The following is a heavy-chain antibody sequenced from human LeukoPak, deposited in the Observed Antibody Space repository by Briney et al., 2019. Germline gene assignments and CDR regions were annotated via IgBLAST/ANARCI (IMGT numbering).Heavy chain of an antibody. D-gene: IGHD1-7*01. J-gene: IGHJ4*02. Sequence: SLRLSCAASGFTFSSYAMHWVRQAPGKGLEWVAVISYDGSNKYYADSVKGRFTISRDNSKNTLYLQMNSLRAEDTAVYYCARSPYNWNYHFDYWGQGTLVTVSS. CDR3: ARSPYNWNYHFDY. CDR2: ISYDGSNK. CDR1: GFTFSSYA. V-gene: IGHV3-30-3*01.